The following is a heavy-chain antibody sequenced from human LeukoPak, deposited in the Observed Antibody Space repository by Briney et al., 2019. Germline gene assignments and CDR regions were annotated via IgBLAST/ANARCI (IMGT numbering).Heavy chain of an antibody. Sequence: SETLSLTCTVSGGSMSSDYWSWIRQPPGKGLEWIGYIYYSGSTNYNPSLKSRVTISVDTSKNQFSLKLSSVTAADTAVYYCARSDSSGYNWFDPWGQGTLVTVSS. J-gene: IGHJ5*02. D-gene: IGHD3-22*01. CDR3: ARSDSSGYNWFDP. V-gene: IGHV4-59*08. CDR1: GGSMSSDY. CDR2: IYYSGST.